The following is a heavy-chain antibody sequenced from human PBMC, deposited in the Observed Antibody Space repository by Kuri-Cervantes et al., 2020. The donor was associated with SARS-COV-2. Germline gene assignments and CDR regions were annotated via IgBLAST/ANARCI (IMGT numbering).Heavy chain of an antibody. D-gene: IGHD6-13*01. CDR1: GGSFSGYY. Sequence: ESLKISCAVYGGSFSGYYWSWIRQPPGKGLEWIGEINHSGSTNYNPSLKSRVTISVDTSKNQFSLKLSSVTAADTAVYYCARDSRVGIAAAGLYYWGQGTLVPSPQ. CDR3: ARDSRVGIAAAGLYY. V-gene: IGHV4-34*01. J-gene: IGHJ4*02. CDR2: INHSGST.